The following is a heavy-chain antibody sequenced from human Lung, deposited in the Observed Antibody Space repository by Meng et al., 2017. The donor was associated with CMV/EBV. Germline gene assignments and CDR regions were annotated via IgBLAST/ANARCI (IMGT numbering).Heavy chain of an antibody. CDR2: VDPEEGET. Sequence: SGYTLTELSMRWVRQAPGKGLEWRGGVDPEEGETSCAQKFQGRVTMTEDTSTDTAYMELSSLRSEDTAVYYCTTDSNDYVSVYFEYWGQGTLVTVSS. CDR3: TTDSNDYVSVYFEY. CDR1: GYTLTELS. J-gene: IGHJ4*02. V-gene: IGHV1-24*01. D-gene: IGHD4-17*01.